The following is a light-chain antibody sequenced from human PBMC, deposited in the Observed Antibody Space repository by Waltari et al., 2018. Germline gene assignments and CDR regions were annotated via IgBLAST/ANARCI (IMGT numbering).Light chain of an antibody. V-gene: IGLV2-11*01. CDR1: SSDFNGYHY. CDR2: DVV. CDR3: CSYVGSNVV. Sequence: QSALTQPRSVSGSPGQSVTISSSGTSSDFNGYHYVSWYQQLPGKAPKLMLYDVVKLPSGVPDRFSASKSGNTASLTISGLQAEDEADYYCCSYVGSNVVFGGGTKLTVL. J-gene: IGLJ2*01.